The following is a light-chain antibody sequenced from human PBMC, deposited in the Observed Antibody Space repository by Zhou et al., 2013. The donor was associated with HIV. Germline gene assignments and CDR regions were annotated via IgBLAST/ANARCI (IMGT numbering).Light chain of an antibody. Sequence: EIVLTQSPGTLSLSPGERATLSCRASQSVSSSYLAWYQQKPGQAPKFLIYAASSRATGLPDRFSGSGAGTDFTLTISRLEPEDFAVYVCQQYGSSPSTFGLGTKVEMK. CDR1: QSVSSSY. CDR3: QQYGSSPST. CDR2: AAS. J-gene: IGKJ1*01. V-gene: IGKV3-20*01.